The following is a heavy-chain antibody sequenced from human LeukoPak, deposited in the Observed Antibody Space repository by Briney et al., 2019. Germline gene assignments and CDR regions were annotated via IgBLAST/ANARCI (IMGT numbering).Heavy chain of an antibody. D-gene: IGHD2-2*02. CDR2: FIPIFGTA. Sequence: EASVKVSCKASGGTFSSYAISWVRQAPGQGLEWMGGFIPIFGTANYAQKFQGRVTITADESTSTAYMELSSLRSEDTAVYYCARSQLGYCSSTSCYNYYYYGMDVWGQGTTVTVSS. V-gene: IGHV1-69*13. J-gene: IGHJ6*02. CDR3: ARSQLGYCSSTSCYNYYYYGMDV. CDR1: GGTFSSYA.